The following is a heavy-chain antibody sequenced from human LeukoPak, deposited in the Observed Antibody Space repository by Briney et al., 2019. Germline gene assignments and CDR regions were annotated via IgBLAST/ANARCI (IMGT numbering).Heavy chain of an antibody. CDR1: GGSISSGGEY. J-gene: IGHJ5*02. Sequence: SQTLSLTCTVSGGSISSGGEYWSWIRHLPEKGLEWIGYVYYSGSTYYNPSLKSRVTISVDTSKNQFSLKLSSVTAADTAVYYCARPLLDCSGGSCYGGGWFDPWGQGTLVTVSS. CDR3: ARPLLDCSGGSCYGGGWFDP. CDR2: VYYSGST. V-gene: IGHV4-30-4*01. D-gene: IGHD2-15*01.